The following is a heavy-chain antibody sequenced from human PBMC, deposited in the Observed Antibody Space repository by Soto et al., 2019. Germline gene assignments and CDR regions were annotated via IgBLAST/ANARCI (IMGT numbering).Heavy chain of an antibody. CDR3: ARAGAAPYYYYGMDV. Sequence: QVQLVQSGAEVRKPGASVKVSCKASGYTFSTSGMSWLRQAPGQGREWMGWISTYNADTNDAPKFQDRVTMTSDTSTSTVYMELRSLRSDDTAVYYCARAGAAPYYYYGMDVWGQGTRVTVSS. D-gene: IGHD2-15*01. J-gene: IGHJ6*02. V-gene: IGHV1-18*01. CDR1: GYTFSTSG. CDR2: ISTYNADT.